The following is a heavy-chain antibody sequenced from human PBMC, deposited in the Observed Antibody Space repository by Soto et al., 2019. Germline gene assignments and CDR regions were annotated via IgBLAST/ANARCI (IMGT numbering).Heavy chain of an antibody. CDR3: ARQPDYDILTGYYPPMDV. CDR1: GGSISSSNW. J-gene: IGHJ6*02. Sequence: SETLSLTCAVSGGSISSSNWWSWVRPPPGKGLEWIGEIHYSGNTNYNPSLKSRITISTDTSKNQFSLKLSSVTAADTAVYYCARQPDYDILTGYYPPMDVWGQGTTVTVSS. CDR2: IHYSGNT. V-gene: IGHV4-4*02. D-gene: IGHD3-9*01.